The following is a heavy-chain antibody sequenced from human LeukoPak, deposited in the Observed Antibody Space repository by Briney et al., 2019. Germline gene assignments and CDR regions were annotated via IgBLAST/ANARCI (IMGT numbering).Heavy chain of an antibody. CDR3: ARAGIAARLNWFDP. J-gene: IGHJ5*02. V-gene: IGHV3-23*01. Sequence: GGSLRLSCAASGFTFSSYAMSWVRQAPGKGLEWVSAISGSGGSTYYADSVKGRFTISRDNSKNTLYLQMNSLRAEDTAVYYCARAGIAARLNWFDPWGQGTLVTVSS. CDR2: ISGSGGST. CDR1: GFTFSSYA. D-gene: IGHD6-6*01.